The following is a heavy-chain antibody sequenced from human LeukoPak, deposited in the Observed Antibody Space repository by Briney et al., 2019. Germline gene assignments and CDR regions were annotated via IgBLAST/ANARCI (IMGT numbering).Heavy chain of an antibody. V-gene: IGHV4-34*01. CDR2: INHSGST. CDR1: GGSFSGYY. Sequence: SETLSLTCAVYGGSFSGYYWSWTRQPPGKGLEWIGEINHSGSTNYNPSLKSRVTISVDTSKNQFSLKLSSVTAADTAVYYCARAGRVQLENWFDPWGQGTLVTVSS. D-gene: IGHD1-1*01. J-gene: IGHJ5*02. CDR3: ARAGRVQLENWFDP.